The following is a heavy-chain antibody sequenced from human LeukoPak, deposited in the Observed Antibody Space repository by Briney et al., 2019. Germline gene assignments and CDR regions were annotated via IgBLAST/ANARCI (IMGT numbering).Heavy chain of an antibody. J-gene: IGHJ4*02. CDR3: AKEFDFWSGYGPRGYFDY. D-gene: IGHD3-3*01. V-gene: IGHV3-23*01. CDR2: ISGSGGST. CDR1: GFTFSSYA. Sequence: GGSLRLSCAASGFTFSSYAMSWVRQAPGKGLEWVSAISGSGGSTYYADSVKGRFTISRDNSKNTLYLQMNSLRAEDTAVYYCAKEFDFWSGYGPRGYFDYWGQGTLVTVSS.